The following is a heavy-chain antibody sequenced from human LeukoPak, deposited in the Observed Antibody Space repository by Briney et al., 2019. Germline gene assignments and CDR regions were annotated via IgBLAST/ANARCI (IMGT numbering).Heavy chain of an antibody. V-gene: IGHV1-24*01. Sequence: ASVKVPCKVSGYTLTELSMHWVRQAPGKGLEWMGGFDPEDGETIYAQKFQGRVTMTEDTSTDTAYMELSSLRSEDTAVYYCATTQMTTVTTGHWFDPWGQGTLVTVSS. J-gene: IGHJ5*02. CDR3: ATTQMTTVTTGHWFDP. CDR2: FDPEDGET. D-gene: IGHD4-17*01. CDR1: GYTLTELS.